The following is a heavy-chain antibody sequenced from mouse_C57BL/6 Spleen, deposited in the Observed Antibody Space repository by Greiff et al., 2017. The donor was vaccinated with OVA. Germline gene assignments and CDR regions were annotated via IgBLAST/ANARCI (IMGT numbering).Heavy chain of an antibody. CDR1: GFTFSSYG. D-gene: IGHD1-1*01. V-gene: IGHV5-6*02. Sequence: EVKLVESGGDLVKPGGSLKLSCAASGFTFSSYGMSWVRQTPDKRLEWVATISSGGSYNYYPDGVQGRFTISRDNAKNTLYLQMSSLKSEDTAMYYCARVVASYWYFDVWGTGTTVTVSS. CDR2: ISSGGSYN. J-gene: IGHJ1*03. CDR3: ARVVASYWYFDV.